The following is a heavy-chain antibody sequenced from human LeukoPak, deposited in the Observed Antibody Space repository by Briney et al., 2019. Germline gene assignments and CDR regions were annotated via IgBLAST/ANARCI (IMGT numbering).Heavy chain of an antibody. CDR1: GGSISSSSYY. Sequence: PSETLSLTCTVSGGSISSSSYYWGWIRQPPGKGLEWIGSIYYSGSTYYNPSLKSRVTISVDTSKNQFSLKLSSVTAADTAVYYCARENTRPYYYDSSGYYPVDYWGQGTLVTVSS. V-gene: IGHV4-39*07. D-gene: IGHD3-22*01. CDR2: IYYSGST. CDR3: ARENTRPYYYDSSGYYPVDY. J-gene: IGHJ4*02.